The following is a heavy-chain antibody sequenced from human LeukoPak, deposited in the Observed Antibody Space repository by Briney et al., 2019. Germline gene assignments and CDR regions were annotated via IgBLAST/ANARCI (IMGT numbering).Heavy chain of an antibody. D-gene: IGHD6-19*01. CDR1: GGSISSYY. Sequence: SETLSLTCTVSGGSISSYYWSWIRQPPGKGLEWIGYIYYSGSTNYNPSLKSRVTISVDTSKNQFSLKLTSVTAADTAVYYCAREHYTSGWYIRDWGQGTLVTVSS. J-gene: IGHJ4*02. V-gene: IGHV4-59*01. CDR2: IYYSGST. CDR3: AREHYTSGWYIRD.